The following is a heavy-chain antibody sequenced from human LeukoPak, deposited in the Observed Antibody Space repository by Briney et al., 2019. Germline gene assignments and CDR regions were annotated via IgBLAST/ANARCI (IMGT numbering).Heavy chain of an antibody. V-gene: IGHV4-34*01. CDR2: INHSGST. D-gene: IGHD4-17*01. CDR3: ARVGGTVTTGYDY. Sequence: SETLSLTCAVYGGSFSGYYWSWIRQPPGKGLEWIGEINHSGSTNYNPSLKSRVTLSVDTSKNQFSLKLSSVTAADTAVYYCARVGGTVTTGYDYWGQGTLVTVSS. J-gene: IGHJ4*02. CDR1: GGSFSGYY.